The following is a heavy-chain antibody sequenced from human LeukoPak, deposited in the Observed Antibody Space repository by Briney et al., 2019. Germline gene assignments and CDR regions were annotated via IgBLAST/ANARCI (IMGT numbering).Heavy chain of an antibody. CDR2: ISSSSDTI. CDR1: GFTFSSYS. Sequence: GGSLRLSCAASGFTFSSYSMNWVRQAPGKGLEWVSYISSSSDTIYYADSVKGRFTISRDNAKNSLYLQVNSLRAEDTAVYYCAKAAYDSSGSWYYFDYWGQGTLVTVSS. CDR3: AKAAYDSSGSWYYFDY. V-gene: IGHV3-48*01. D-gene: IGHD3-22*01. J-gene: IGHJ4*02.